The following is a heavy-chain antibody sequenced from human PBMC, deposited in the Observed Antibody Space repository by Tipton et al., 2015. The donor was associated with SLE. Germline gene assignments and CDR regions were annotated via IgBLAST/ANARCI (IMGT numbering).Heavy chain of an antibody. V-gene: IGHV4-31*03. Sequence: TLSLTCTVSGGSISSGSYYWSWIRQSPGKGLEWIGYISYSGSTNYNSSLKSRLTISVDTSKNQFSLKLSSVTAADTAVYYCARGTYHYDGSGSRIRNYFDYWGQGTLVTVSS. CDR3: ARGTYHYDGSGSRIRNYFDY. J-gene: IGHJ4*02. D-gene: IGHD3-22*01. CDR1: GGSISSGSYY. CDR2: ISYSGST.